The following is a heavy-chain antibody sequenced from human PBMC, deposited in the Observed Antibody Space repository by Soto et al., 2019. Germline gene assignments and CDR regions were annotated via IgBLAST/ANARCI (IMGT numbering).Heavy chain of an antibody. CDR1: GYTFTSYG. CDR3: ARDRYCSSTSCYTPYNWFDP. D-gene: IGHD2-2*02. Sequence: ASVKVSCKASGYTFTSYGISWVRQAPGQGLEWMGWISAYNGNTNYAQKLQGRVTMTTDTSTSTAYMELRSLRSDDTAVYYCARDRYCSSTSCYTPYNWFDPWGQGTLVTVSS. J-gene: IGHJ5*02. V-gene: IGHV1-18*01. CDR2: ISAYNGNT.